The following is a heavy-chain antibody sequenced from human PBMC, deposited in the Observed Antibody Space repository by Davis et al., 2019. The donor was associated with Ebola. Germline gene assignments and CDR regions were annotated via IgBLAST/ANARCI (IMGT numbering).Heavy chain of an antibody. CDR3: ARNGEGSDH. CDR1: GFTFEDYG. J-gene: IGHJ4*02. V-gene: IGHV3-20*04. Sequence: GESLKISCAASGFTFEDYGMSWVRRGPGKGLEWVSSVNRDGSNTGYADFVEGRFTISRDNAKNYVYLEMTSLRVDDTGLYYCARNGEGSDHWGQGTLVTVSS. CDR2: VNRDGSNT. D-gene: IGHD3-10*01.